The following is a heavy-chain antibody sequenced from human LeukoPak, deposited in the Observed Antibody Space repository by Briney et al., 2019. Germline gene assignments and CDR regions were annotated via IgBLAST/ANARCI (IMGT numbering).Heavy chain of an antibody. D-gene: IGHD3-3*02. V-gene: IGHV3-53*04. CDR3: ARLYGTFLEWSPYFDY. Sequence: GGSLRLSCVASGFTFSSYSMSWVRQAPGKGLEWVSVIYSGGSTYYADSVKGRFTISRHNFKNTLYLQMNSLRAEDTAVYYCARLYGTFLEWSPYFDYWGQGALVTVSS. CDR1: GFTFSSYS. CDR2: IYSGGST. J-gene: IGHJ4*02.